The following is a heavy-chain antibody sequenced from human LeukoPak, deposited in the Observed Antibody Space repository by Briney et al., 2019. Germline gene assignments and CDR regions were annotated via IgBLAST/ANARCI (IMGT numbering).Heavy chain of an antibody. CDR2: IYTSGST. CDR1: GGSISSGSYY. D-gene: IGHD3-3*01. V-gene: IGHV4-61*02. J-gene: IGHJ3*02. Sequence: SQTLSLTCTVSGGSISSGSYYWSWIRQPAGKGLEWIGRIYTSGSTNYNPSLKSRVTISVDTSKNQFSLKLSSVTAADTAVYYCARVVEGAFGIWGQGTMVTVSS. CDR3: ARVVEGAFGI.